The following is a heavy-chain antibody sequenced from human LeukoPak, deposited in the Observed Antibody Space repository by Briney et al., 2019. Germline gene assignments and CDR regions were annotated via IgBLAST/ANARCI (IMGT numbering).Heavy chain of an antibody. V-gene: IGHV3-30*02. Sequence: GGSLRLSCAAPGFTFSSYGMHWVRQAPGKGLEWVAFIRYDGSNKYYADSVKGRFTISRDNSKNTLYLQMNSLRAEDTAVYYCAKDSRHYYDSSGYFDYWGQGTLVTVSS. CDR1: GFTFSSYG. D-gene: IGHD3-22*01. J-gene: IGHJ4*02. CDR2: IRYDGSNK. CDR3: AKDSRHYYDSSGYFDY.